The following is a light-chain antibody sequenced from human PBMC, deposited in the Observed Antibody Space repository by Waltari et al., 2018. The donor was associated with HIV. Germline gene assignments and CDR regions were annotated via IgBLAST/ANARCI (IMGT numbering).Light chain of an antibody. CDR3: AAWDDSLIGVI. CDR1: SSNIGADYD. J-gene: IGLJ2*01. V-gene: IGLV1-40*01. Sequence: QSVLTQPPSVSGAPGQRVTIPCTGGSSNIGADYDVHWYQQIPGTAPKLLIYTNDQRPSGVPDRFSGSKSGTSASLAITGLQSKDEADYYCAAWDDSLIGVIFGGGTKLTVL. CDR2: TND.